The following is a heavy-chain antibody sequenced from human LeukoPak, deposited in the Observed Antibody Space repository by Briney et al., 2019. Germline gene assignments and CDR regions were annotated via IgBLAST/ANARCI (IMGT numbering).Heavy chain of an antibody. J-gene: IGHJ4*02. CDR1: GFTFSSYW. Sequence: PGGSLRLSCAASGFTFSSYWMHWVRHVPGKGMVWVSRINTDGSSTSYADSVRGRFTISRDNAKNTLYLQMNSLRAEDTAVYYCNTLTYYNSRAPGDYWGQGTLVTVSS. CDR3: NTLTYYNSRAPGDY. CDR2: INTDGSST. D-gene: IGHD3-10*01. V-gene: IGHV3-74*01.